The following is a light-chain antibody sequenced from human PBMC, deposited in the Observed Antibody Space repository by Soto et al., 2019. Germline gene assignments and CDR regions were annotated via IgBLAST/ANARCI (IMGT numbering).Light chain of an antibody. Sequence: DIVMTQSPLSLRVTPGEPASISCRPSESLLHTNGNNYLDWYLQKPGQSPQLLIYFGSTRASWVPDRFSGSGSDTDFTLTISRVEAEDVGVYYCMQALQTRWTFGQGTKVDIK. CDR1: ESLLHTNGNNY. CDR2: FGS. V-gene: IGKV2-28*01. CDR3: MQALQTRWT. J-gene: IGKJ1*01.